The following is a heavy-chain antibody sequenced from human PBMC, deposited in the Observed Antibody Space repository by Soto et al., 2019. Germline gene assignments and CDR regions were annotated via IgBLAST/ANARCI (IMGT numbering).Heavy chain of an antibody. CDR1: GFTFSSYA. D-gene: IGHD3-3*01. J-gene: IGHJ4*02. CDR3: AKGSITIFGVVTLDYYFDY. Sequence: PGGSLRLSCAASGFTFSSYAMSWVRQAPGKGLEWVSAISGSGGSTYYADSVKGRFTISRDNSKNTLYLQMNSLRAEDTAVYYCAKGSITIFGVVTLDYYFDYWGQGTLVTVSS. V-gene: IGHV3-23*01. CDR2: ISGSGGST.